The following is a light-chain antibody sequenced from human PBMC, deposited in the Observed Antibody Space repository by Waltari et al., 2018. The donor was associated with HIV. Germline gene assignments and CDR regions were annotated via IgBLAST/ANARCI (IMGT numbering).Light chain of an antibody. Sequence: QSVLTQPPSVSGAPGQRVTISCTGSSSTIGAGYDVNRYQHLPGTAPTLLIYRNNHRPSGVPDRFSGSKSGTSASLAITVLQPEDEAHYYCQSYDGTLSGVVFGGGTKLTVL. CDR1: SSTIGAGYD. J-gene: IGLJ2*01. CDR2: RNN. V-gene: IGLV1-40*01. CDR3: QSYDGTLSGVV.